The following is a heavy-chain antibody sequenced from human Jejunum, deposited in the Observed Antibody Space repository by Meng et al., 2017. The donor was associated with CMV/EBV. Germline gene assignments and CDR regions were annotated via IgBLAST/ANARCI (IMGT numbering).Heavy chain of an antibody. D-gene: IGHD1-26*01. Sequence: QARVEESGPWLVKSSEALSLTCVVSAGPSSGYYWSWIRQPAGKGLEWIGRIYTSGSTHYNPSLKSRLTMSVDLAKNQISLKLSSVTAADTAVYYCARESGSYYWFDPWGQGTLVTVSS. J-gene: IGHJ5*02. CDR1: AGPSSGYY. CDR3: ARESGSYYWFDP. CDR2: IYTSGST. V-gene: IGHV4-4*07.